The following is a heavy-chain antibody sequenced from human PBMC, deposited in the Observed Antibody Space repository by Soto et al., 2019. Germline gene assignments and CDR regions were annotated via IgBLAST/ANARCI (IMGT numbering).Heavy chain of an antibody. J-gene: IGHJ4*02. D-gene: IGHD5-12*01. CDR3: VRHSVNIDSSVGPRSFDY. V-gene: IGHV5-51*01. CDR2: IYPRDSDT. Sequence: GEYLKNSCEASGYTFTNYWIGWVRQMPGTGLEWMGIIYPRDSDTRYSPSSQDQVTMSADKSIGTAYLQWSSLKASDTTMYYCVRHSVNIDSSVGPRSFDYWGKGTLVTVSS. CDR1: GYTFTNYW.